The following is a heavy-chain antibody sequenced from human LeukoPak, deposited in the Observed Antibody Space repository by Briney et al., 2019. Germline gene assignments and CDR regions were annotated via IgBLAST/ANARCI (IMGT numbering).Heavy chain of an antibody. J-gene: IGHJ4*01. D-gene: IGHD3-10*01. CDR2: ISYSGST. CDR1: GGSFSSYY. V-gene: IGHV4-59*08. CDR3: ARHPELYFFDY. Sequence: AETQSLTCAVYGGSFSSYYWSWIRQPPGKGLEWIGYISYSGSTNYNPSLKSRVTISADTSKNQVSLTLSSVTAADTAVYYCARHPELYFFDYWGQGTLVSVSS.